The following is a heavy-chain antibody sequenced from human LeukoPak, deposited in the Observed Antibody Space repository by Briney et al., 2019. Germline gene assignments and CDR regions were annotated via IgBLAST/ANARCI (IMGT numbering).Heavy chain of an antibody. CDR2: ISANSSGT. D-gene: IGHD5-12*01. V-gene: IGHV1-2*02. Sequence: SVNVSCKASGYTFTGYYMHGVRQAPGEGVECMGWISANSSGTTYAQKFQGRVTMTRDTSISTAYMELSRMRSDDTVVYYCERDTGWAKIIVDAFDIWGQGTMVTVSS. CDR3: ERDTGWAKIIVDAFDI. J-gene: IGHJ3*02. CDR1: GYTFTGYY.